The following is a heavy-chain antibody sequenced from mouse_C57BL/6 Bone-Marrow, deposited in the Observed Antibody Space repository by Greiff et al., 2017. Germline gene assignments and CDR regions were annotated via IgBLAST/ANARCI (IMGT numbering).Heavy chain of an antibody. CDR2: ISSGISTI. Sequence: EVQLVESGGGLVKPGGSLKLSCAASGFTFSDYGMHWVRQAPEKGLEWVAYISSGISTIYYADTVKGRFTISRDNAKNTLFLQMTSLRSEDTAMYYCARPEFITTAHYAMDDWGQGTSVTVSS. D-gene: IGHD1-1*01. V-gene: IGHV5-17*01. CDR1: GFTFSDYG. CDR3: ARPEFITTAHYAMDD. J-gene: IGHJ4*01.